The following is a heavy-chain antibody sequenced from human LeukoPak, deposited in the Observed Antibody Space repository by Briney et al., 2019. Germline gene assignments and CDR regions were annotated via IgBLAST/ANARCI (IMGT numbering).Heavy chain of an antibody. D-gene: IGHD6-13*01. Sequence: SETLSLTCTVSGGSISSSSYYWGWIRQPPGKGLEWIGSIYYSGSTYYNPSLKSRVTISVDTSKNQFSLKLSSVTAADTAVYYCARGVVAAAGQTFDSWGQETLVPVSS. V-gene: IGHV4-39*07. CDR2: IYYSGST. CDR3: ARGVVAAAGQTFDS. J-gene: IGHJ4*02. CDR1: GGSISSSSYY.